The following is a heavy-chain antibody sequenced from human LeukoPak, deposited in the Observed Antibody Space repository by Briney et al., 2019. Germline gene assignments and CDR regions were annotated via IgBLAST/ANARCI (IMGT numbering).Heavy chain of an antibody. CDR2: IYYSGSL. J-gene: IGHJ4*02. CDR1: GGPISSSSYY. CDR3: ANEGDTAMDY. V-gene: IGHV4-39*01. D-gene: IGHD5-18*01. Sequence: SETLSLTCTVSGGPISSSSYYWGRIRQPPGEGLDWIGSIYYSGSLYYNPSLQIHLTISVDTSKNQFSLKLSSVTAVDTAVYYCANEGDTAMDYWGQGTLVTVSS.